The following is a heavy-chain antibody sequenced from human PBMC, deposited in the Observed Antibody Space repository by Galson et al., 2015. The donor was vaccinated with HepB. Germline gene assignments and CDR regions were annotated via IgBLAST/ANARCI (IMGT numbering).Heavy chain of an antibody. CDR1: GYSFNNYG. CDR3: ASSGYCSSTSCDPWYYYYMDV. CDR2: VIPIFGTA. Sequence: SVKVSCKASGYSFNNYGFSWVRQAPGQGLEWMGGVIPIFGTANYAQKFQGRVTITADASTSTAYMELSSLRSEDTAVYYCASSGYCSSTSCDPWYYYYMDVWGKGTTVTVSS. D-gene: IGHD2-2*03. J-gene: IGHJ6*03. V-gene: IGHV1-69*13.